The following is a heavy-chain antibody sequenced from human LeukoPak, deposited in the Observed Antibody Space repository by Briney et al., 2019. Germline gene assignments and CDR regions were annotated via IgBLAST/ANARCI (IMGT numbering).Heavy chain of an antibody. J-gene: IGHJ4*02. Sequence: SETLSLTCTVSGGSISSSSYYWGWIRQPPGKGLEWIGSIYYSGSTYYNPSLKSRVTISVDTSKNQFSLKLSSVTAADTAVYYCARESGYYYFDYWGQGTLVTVSS. CDR2: IYYSGST. V-gene: IGHV4-39*07. CDR3: ARESGYYYFDY. D-gene: IGHD3-3*01. CDR1: GGSISSSSYY.